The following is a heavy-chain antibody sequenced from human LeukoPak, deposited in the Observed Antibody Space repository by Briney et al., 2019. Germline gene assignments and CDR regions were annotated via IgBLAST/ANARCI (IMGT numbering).Heavy chain of an antibody. V-gene: IGHV1-18*01. CDR3: ARDIKGQDDYYYYYMDV. CDR1: GYTFTSYG. Sequence: GASVKVSCKASGYTFTSYGISWVRQAPGQGLEWMGWISAYNGNTNYAQKLQGRVTMTTDTSTSTAYMELRSLRSDDTAVYYCARDIKGQDDYYYYYMDVWGKGTTVTVSS. J-gene: IGHJ6*03. CDR2: ISAYNGNT. D-gene: IGHD3-10*01.